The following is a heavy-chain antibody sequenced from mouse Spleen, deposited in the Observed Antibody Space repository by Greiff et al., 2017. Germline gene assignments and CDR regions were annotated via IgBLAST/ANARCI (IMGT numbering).Heavy chain of an antibody. CDR3: ARGYYDYSYAMDY. Sequence: QVQLQQSGAELVRPGTSVKISCKASGYTFTNYWLGWVKQRPGHGLEWIGDIYPGGGYTNYNEKFKGKATLTADTSSSTAYMQLSSLTSEDSAVYFCARGYYDYSYAMDYWGQGTSVTVSS. V-gene: IGHV1-63*02. CDR1: GYTFTNYW. J-gene: IGHJ4*01. D-gene: IGHD2-4*01. CDR2: IYPGGGYT.